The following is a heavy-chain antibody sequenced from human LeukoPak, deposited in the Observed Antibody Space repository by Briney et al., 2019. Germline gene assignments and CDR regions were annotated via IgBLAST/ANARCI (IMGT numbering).Heavy chain of an antibody. Sequence: PSETLSLNCIVSGGSISTYYWSWIRQPPGKGLEWIGYNDYSGSTNYNPSLKSRVTISVDTSKNQFSLKLSSVTAADTAVYYCARDRRRELVHAFDIWGQGTMVTVSS. D-gene: IGHD6-13*01. CDR3: ARDRRRELVHAFDI. J-gene: IGHJ3*02. V-gene: IGHV4-59*01. CDR2: NDYSGST. CDR1: GGSISTYY.